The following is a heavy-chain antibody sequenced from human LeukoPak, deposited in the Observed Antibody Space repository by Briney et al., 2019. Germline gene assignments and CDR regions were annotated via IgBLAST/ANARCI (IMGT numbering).Heavy chain of an antibody. CDR3: ARDGDYGDFLSDFDY. Sequence: GGSLRLSCAASGFTFDSYDMHWVRQAPGKGLEWVAVIWYDGSNKYYADSVKGRFTISRDNSKNTLYLQMNSLRAEDTAVYYCARDGDYGDFLSDFDYWGQGTLVTVSS. V-gene: IGHV3-33*01. CDR1: GFTFDSYD. J-gene: IGHJ4*02. CDR2: IWYDGSNK. D-gene: IGHD4-17*01.